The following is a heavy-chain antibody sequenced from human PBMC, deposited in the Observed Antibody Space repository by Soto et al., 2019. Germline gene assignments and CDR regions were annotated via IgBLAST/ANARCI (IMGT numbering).Heavy chain of an antibody. Sequence: ASVKVSCKASGYTFTSYYMNWLRQAPGQGLEWMGIINPGGGSTTYAQKFQGRVTMTRDTSTSTVYMQLSSLTSEDTAVYYCAPSGGSGGFDIWGQGTMVTVSS. J-gene: IGHJ3*02. CDR1: GYTFTSYY. V-gene: IGHV1-46*01. D-gene: IGHD2-15*01. CDR2: INPGGGST. CDR3: APSGGSGGFDI.